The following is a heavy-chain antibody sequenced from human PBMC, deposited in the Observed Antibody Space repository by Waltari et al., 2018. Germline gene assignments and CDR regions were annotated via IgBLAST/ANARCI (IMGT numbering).Heavy chain of an antibody. V-gene: IGHV3-53*01. CDR1: GFTVGNNY. Sequence: EVQLVESGGGLIQPGGSLRLSCAVSGFTVGNNYMSWVRQAPGKGLEWISLIYSGGGIHYADAVKVRFTISRDSSKNTLYLQMNSLRVEDTAVYYCARDPPGVAVSGKGWGQGTLVTVSS. D-gene: IGHD6-19*01. CDR2: IYSGGGI. CDR3: ARDPPGVAVSGKG. J-gene: IGHJ4*02.